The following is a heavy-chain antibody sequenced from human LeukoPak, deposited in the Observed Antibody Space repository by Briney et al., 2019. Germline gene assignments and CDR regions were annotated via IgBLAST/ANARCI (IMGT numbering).Heavy chain of an antibody. CDR3: ARDNRRYDSSGYYYGGGAFDI. Sequence: GGSLRLPCAASGFTFSSYDMHWVRQATGKGLEWVSAIGTAGDTYYPGSVKGRFTISRENAKNSLYLQMNSLRAGDTAVYYCARDNRRYDSSGYYYGGGAFDIWGQGTVVTVSS. D-gene: IGHD3-22*01. CDR2: IGTAGDT. CDR1: GFTFSSYD. V-gene: IGHV3-13*01. J-gene: IGHJ3*02.